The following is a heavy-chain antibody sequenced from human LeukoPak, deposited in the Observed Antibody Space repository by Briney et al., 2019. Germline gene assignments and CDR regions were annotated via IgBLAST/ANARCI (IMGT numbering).Heavy chain of an antibody. J-gene: IGHJ1*01. D-gene: IGHD3-10*01. CDR2: ISGSGATM. Sequence: GGSLRLSCAASGFTFSDNYMSWIRQAPGKGLEWVSYISGSGATMNYADSVKGRFTISRDNSKNTLYLQMNSLRAEDTAVYYCAKELLWVKAEYFQHWGQGTLVTVSS. CDR1: GFTFSDNY. CDR3: AKELLWVKAEYFQH. V-gene: IGHV3-11*01.